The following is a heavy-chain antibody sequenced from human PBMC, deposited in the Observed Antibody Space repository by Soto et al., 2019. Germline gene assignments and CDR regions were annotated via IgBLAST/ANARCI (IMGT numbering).Heavy chain of an antibody. CDR2: INTSGGST. CDR3: ARDGQMATMGGDFDY. V-gene: IGHV1-46*01. D-gene: IGHD3-16*01. J-gene: IGHJ4*02. Sequence: ASVKVSCKASGYTFTSYYMHWVRQAPGQGLEWMGIINTSGGSTSYAQKFQGRVTMTRDTSTSTVYMELSSLRSEDTAVYYCARDGQMATMGGDFDYWGQGTLVTVSS. CDR1: GYTFTSYY.